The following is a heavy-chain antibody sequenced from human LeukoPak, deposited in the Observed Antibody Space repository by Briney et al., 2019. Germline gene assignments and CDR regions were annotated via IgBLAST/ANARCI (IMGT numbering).Heavy chain of an antibody. D-gene: IGHD6-6*01. J-gene: IGHJ4*02. CDR3: ATGGREYSSSSPFDY. CDR1: GYTFTSYY. CDR2: FDPEDGET. Sequence: HGASVKVSCKASGYTFTSYYMHWVRQAPGQGLEWMGGFDPEDGETIYAQKFQGRVTMTEDTSTDTAYMELSSLRSEDTAVYYCATGGREYSSSSPFDYWGQGTLVTVSS. V-gene: IGHV1-24*01.